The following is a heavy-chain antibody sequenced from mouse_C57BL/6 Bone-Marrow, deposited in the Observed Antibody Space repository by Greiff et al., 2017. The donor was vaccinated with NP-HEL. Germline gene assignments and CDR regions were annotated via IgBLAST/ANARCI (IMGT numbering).Heavy chain of an antibody. CDR1: GFTFSDYY. CDR2: LSNGGGST. Sequence: EVKLVESGGGLVQPGGSLKLSCAASGFTFSDYYMYWVRQTPEKRLEWVAYLSNGGGSTYYPDHVKGRFTISRDNAKNTLYLQMSRLKSEDTAMDYCARQDYGSSFDYWGQGTTLTVSS. D-gene: IGHD1-1*01. CDR3: ARQDYGSSFDY. V-gene: IGHV5-12*01. J-gene: IGHJ2*01.